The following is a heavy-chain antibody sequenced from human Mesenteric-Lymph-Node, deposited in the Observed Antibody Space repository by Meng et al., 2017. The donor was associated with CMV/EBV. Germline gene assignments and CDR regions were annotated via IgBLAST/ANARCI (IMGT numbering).Heavy chain of an antibody. Sequence: SETLSLTCTVSGYSISSAYFWGWIRQPPGKGLEWVASIYQSGNTYYNPSLKSRVTISVDTSKNHFSLKLNSVTAADTAVYYCARGGEKYQLLLPFDYWGQGTLVTVSS. V-gene: IGHV4-38-2*02. J-gene: IGHJ4*02. D-gene: IGHD2-2*01. CDR2: IYQSGNT. CDR1: GYSISSAYF. CDR3: ARGGEKYQLLLPFDY.